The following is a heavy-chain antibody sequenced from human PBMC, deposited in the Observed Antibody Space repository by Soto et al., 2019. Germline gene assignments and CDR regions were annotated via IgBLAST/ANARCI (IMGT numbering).Heavy chain of an antibody. D-gene: IGHD6-6*01. V-gene: IGHV3-21*01. CDR3: ERKYRVYGLYYGMDV. J-gene: IGHJ6*02. Sequence: GGSLRLCCAASGFRFSSYSMNWVRQAPGKWLEWVSSISSSSSYIYYAYPVKGRFTISRDNAKNSLYLQMNSLRAEDKAVYYSERKYRVYGLYYGMDVCGQGTTVPVYS. CDR2: ISSSSSYI. CDR1: GFRFSSYS.